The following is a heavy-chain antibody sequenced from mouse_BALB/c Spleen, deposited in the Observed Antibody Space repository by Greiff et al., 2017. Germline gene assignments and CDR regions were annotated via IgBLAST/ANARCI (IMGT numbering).Heavy chain of an antibody. CDR3: ARGYYGSSYVDYYAMDY. J-gene: IGHJ4*01. CDR2: INSNGGST. V-gene: IGHV5-6-3*01. D-gene: IGHD1-1*01. CDR1: GFTFSSYG. Sequence: VQLKQSGGGLVQPGGSLKLSCAASGFTFSSYGMSWVRQTPDKRLELVATINSNGGSTYYPDSVKGRFTISRDNAKNTLYLQMSSLKSEDTAMYYCARGYYGSSYVDYYAMDYWGQGTSVTVSS.